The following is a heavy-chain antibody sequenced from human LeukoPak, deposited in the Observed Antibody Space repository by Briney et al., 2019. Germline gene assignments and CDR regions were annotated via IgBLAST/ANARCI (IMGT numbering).Heavy chain of an antibody. CDR2: ISYDGSNK. CDR3: AKDSGRYYDFWSGYYHSDY. J-gene: IGHJ4*02. CDR1: GFTFSSYG. D-gene: IGHD3-3*01. Sequence: GRSLRLSCAASGFTFSSYGMHWVRQAPGKGLEWVAVISYDGSNKYYADSVKGRFTISRDNSKNTLYLQMNSLRAEDTAVYYCAKDSGRYYDFWSGYYHSDYWGQGTLVTVSS. V-gene: IGHV3-30*18.